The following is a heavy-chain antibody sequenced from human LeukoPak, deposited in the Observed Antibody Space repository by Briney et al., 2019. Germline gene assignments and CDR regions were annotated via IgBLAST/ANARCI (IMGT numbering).Heavy chain of an antibody. CDR3: ARAVTSMDGY. CDR2: LNEDGSKI. J-gene: IGHJ4*02. V-gene: IGHV3-7*03. CDR1: GFAFSSYW. Sequence: PGGSLRLSCAASGFAFSSYWMTWVRQAPGKGLEWVASLNEDGSKISYVGSVKGRFTISRDSAQNSLYLQMNSLTAEDTAVYYCARAVTSMDGYWGQGTLVTVSS. D-gene: IGHD5-18*01.